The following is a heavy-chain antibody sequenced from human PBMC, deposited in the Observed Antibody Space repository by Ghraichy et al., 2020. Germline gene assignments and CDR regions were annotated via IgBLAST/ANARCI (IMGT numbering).Heavy chain of an antibody. CDR3: ARQRDSNNHDVLDH. Sequence: SETLSLTYTVSGGSVSGYYWTWVRQPPEKGLEWMGYTYTTGSTYYNPSLKGLASMSVDTSKNQFSLTLRSLTAADTAIYYCARQRDSNNHDVLDHWGQGALVTVSS. J-gene: IGHJ4*02. V-gene: IGHV4-4*09. D-gene: IGHD5-24*01. CDR1: GGSVSGYY. CDR2: TYTTGST.